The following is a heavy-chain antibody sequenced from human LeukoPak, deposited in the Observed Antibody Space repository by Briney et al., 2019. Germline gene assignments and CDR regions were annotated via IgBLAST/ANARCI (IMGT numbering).Heavy chain of an antibody. J-gene: IGHJ4*02. CDR2: ISWNSADI. CDR3: AKDIASVSAAGSGFEN. V-gene: IGHV3-9*01. D-gene: IGHD6-13*01. CDR1: GFTFDDYA. Sequence: PGRSLRLSCAASGFTFDDYAMHWVRQAPGRGLERVSRISWNSADIGYAGSVKGRFIISRDNAKNSLYLQLNSLRTDDTAFYYCAKDIASVSAAGSGFENWGQGTLVTVSS.